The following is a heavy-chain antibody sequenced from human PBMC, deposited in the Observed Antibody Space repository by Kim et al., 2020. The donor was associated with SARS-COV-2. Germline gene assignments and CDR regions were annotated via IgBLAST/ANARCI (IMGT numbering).Heavy chain of an antibody. Sequence: DSVKGRFTISRDNAKNSLYLQMNSLRAEDTALYYCAKDGDQGFRAGWFDPWGQGTLVTVSS. J-gene: IGHJ5*02. V-gene: IGHV3-9*01. D-gene: IGHD3-10*01. CDR3: AKDGDQGFRAGWFDP.